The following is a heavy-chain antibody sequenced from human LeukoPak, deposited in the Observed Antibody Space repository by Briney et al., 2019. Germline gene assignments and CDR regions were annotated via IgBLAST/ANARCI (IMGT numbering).Heavy chain of an antibody. CDR3: ARLETSSSSGEIYYYYYMDG. J-gene: IGHJ6*03. V-gene: IGHV5-51*01. CDR2: IYPDDSAT. D-gene: IGHD6-6*01. CDR1: GYSFTNYW. Sequence: GESLKISCKGSGYSFTNYWIGWVRQMPGKGLEWMGIIYPDDSATKSSPSFQGQVTISADKSIRTAYLQWSSLKASDTAIYDCARLETSSSSGEIYYYYYMDGWGKGTTVTVSS.